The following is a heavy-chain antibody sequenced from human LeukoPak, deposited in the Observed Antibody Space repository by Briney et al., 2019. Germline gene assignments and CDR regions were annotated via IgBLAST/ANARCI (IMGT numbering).Heavy chain of an antibody. CDR2: LYHTGTA. D-gene: IGHD6-19*01. V-gene: IGHV4-39*01. J-gene: IGHJ4*02. Sequence: SETLSLTCTVSGGSVNTASYYWGWIRQPPGKGLEWLGSLYHTGTAYYNPSVKTRVTISLDTSRNQFSLRLASVTAADTALYFCAAVATDYWGQGILVTVSS. CDR1: GGSVNTASYY. CDR3: AAVATDY.